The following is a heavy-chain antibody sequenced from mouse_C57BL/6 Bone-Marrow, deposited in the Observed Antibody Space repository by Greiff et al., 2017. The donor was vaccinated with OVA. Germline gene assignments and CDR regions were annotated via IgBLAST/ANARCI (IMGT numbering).Heavy chain of an antibody. CDR3: ARSGSSGAY. Sequence: QVQLQQSGAELARPGASVKLSCKASGYTFTSYGISWVKQRTGQGLEWIGEIYPRSGNTYYNEKFKGKATLTADKSSSTAYMELRSLTSEDSAVYFCARSGSSGAYWGQGTLVTVSA. CDR2: IYPRSGNT. V-gene: IGHV1-81*01. D-gene: IGHD3-1*01. J-gene: IGHJ3*01. CDR1: GYTFTSYG.